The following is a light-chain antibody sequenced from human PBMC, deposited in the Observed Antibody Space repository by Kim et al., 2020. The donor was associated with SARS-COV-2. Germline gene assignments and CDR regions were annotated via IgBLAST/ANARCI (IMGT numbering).Light chain of an antibody. CDR2: DVS. CDR1: SSDVGGYNY. CDR3: SSYRSSGYV. Sequence: HSALTQPASVYGSPGQSITISCTGTSSDVGGYNYVSWYQQYPGKAPKLMIYDVSKRPSGVSNRFSGSKSGNTASLTISGLQAEDEADYYCSSYRSSGYVFGTGTKVTVL. V-gene: IGLV2-14*03. J-gene: IGLJ1*01.